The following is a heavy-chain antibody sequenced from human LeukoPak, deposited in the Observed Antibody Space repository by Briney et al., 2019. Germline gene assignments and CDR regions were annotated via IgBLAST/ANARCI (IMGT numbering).Heavy chain of an antibody. V-gene: IGHV4-39*07. CDR3: AGGYSYGPYNWFDP. Sequence: SETLSLTCTVSGGSISSSSYYWGWIRQPPGKGLEWIGSIYYSGSTYYNPSLKSRVTISVDTSKNQFSLKLSSVTAADTAVYYCAGGYSYGPYNWFDPWGQGTLVTVSS. J-gene: IGHJ5*02. CDR1: GGSISSSSYY. D-gene: IGHD5-18*01. CDR2: IYYSGST.